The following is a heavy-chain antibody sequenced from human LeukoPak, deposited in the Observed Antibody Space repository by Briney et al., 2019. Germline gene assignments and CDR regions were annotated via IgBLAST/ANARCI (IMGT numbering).Heavy chain of an antibody. CDR1: GGSISSSSYY. V-gene: IGHV4-39*01. Sequence: PSETPSLTCTVSGGSISSSSYYWGWIRQPPGKGLEWIGSIYYSGSTYYNPSLKSRVTISVDTSKNQFSLKLSSVTAADTAVYYCARLGRGGSYIDYWGQGTLVTVSS. D-gene: IGHD1-26*01. CDR3: ARLGRGGSYIDY. CDR2: IYYSGST. J-gene: IGHJ4*02.